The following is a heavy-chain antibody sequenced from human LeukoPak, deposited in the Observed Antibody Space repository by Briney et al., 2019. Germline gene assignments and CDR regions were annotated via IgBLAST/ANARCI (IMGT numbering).Heavy chain of an antibody. D-gene: IGHD3-16*01. J-gene: IGHJ4*02. Sequence: PGGSLRLSCAASGFTASGTHMSWVRQAPGKGLEWVSAMYTGGTTYYADSVKGRFTISRDNSRNTLFLHMSSLRADDTAVYYCAKDEATSGGGLASWGQGTLVTVSS. CDR1: GFTASGTH. CDR2: MYTGGTT. V-gene: IGHV3-53*01. CDR3: AKDEATSGGGLAS.